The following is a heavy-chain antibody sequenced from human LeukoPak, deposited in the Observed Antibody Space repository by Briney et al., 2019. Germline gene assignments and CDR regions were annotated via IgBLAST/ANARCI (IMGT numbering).Heavy chain of an antibody. Sequence: PGGSLRLSCAASGFTFSSYSMNWVRQAPGKGLEWVGRIRSKPNHYATTYGASVKGRFIISRDDSKNTAYLQMNSLKIEDTAVYYCSSREYSSGDPALTGWGQGTLVTVSS. V-gene: IGHV3-73*01. CDR1: GFTFSSYS. CDR2: IRSKPNHYAT. D-gene: IGHD6-19*01. CDR3: SSREYSSGDPALTG. J-gene: IGHJ4*02.